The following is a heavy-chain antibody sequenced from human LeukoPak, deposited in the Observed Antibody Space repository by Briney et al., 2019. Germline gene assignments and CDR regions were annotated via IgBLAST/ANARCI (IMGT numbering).Heavy chain of an antibody. J-gene: IGHJ5*02. Sequence: PSQTLSLTCTVSGGSISSGSYYWSWIRQPPGKGLEWIGYIYYSGSTNYNPSLKSRVTISVDTSKNQFSLKLSSVTAADTAVYYCARLFGGWPSGWFDPWGQGTLVTVSS. CDR1: GGSISSGSYY. CDR3: ARLFGGWPSGWFDP. D-gene: IGHD6-19*01. CDR2: IYYSGST. V-gene: IGHV4-61*01.